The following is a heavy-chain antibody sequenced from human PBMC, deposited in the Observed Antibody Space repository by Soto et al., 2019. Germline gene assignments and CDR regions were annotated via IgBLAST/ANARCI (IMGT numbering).Heavy chain of an antibody. CDR2: IYPGDSDT. D-gene: IGHD4-4*01. V-gene: IGHV5-51*01. CDR3: ARQSARNSDYYYGMDV. Sequence: GESLKISCKGSGYSFTSYWIGWVRQMPGKGLEWMGIIYPGDSDTRYSPSFQGQVTISADKSISTAYLQWSSLKASDTAMYYCARQSARNSDYYYGMDVWGQGTTVTVSS. J-gene: IGHJ6*02. CDR1: GYSFTSYW.